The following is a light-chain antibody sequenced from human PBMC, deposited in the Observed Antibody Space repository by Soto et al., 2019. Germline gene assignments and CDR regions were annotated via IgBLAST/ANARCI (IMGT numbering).Light chain of an antibody. CDR2: AAS. J-gene: IGKJ5*01. V-gene: IGKV1-5*01. CDR1: ESIDSW. Sequence: DIQMTQSPSTLSASVGDRVTITCRASESIDSWLAWHQQKPGRAPKLLIYAASTLQSGVPSRFSGSGSGTDFTLTISCLQSEDFATYYCQQYYSYPITFGQGTRLEIK. CDR3: QQYYSYPIT.